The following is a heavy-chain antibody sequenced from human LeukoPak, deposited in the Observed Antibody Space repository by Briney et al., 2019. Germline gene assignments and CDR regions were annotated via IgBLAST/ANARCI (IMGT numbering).Heavy chain of an antibody. J-gene: IGHJ4*02. Sequence: PGGSLRLSCAASGFTFDDYAMHWVRQAPGKGLEWVSGISWNSGSIGYADSVKGRFTISRDNAKNSLYLQMNSLRAEDTAIYYCAKNPTPRIVGVYFYFDYWGQGTLVTVSS. CDR3: AKNPTPRIVGVYFYFDY. D-gene: IGHD1-26*01. CDR2: ISWNSGSI. V-gene: IGHV3-9*01. CDR1: GFTFDDYA.